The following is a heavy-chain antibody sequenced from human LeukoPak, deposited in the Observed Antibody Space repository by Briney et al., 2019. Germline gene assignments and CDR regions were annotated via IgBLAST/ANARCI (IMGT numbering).Heavy chain of an antibody. CDR3: AREGGRDAYNYFDD. CDR2: ISWNSGSI. J-gene: IGHJ4*02. Sequence: PGRSLRLSCAASGFTFDDYAMHWVRQAPGKGLEWVSGISWNSGSIGYADSVKGRFTISRDNAKNSLFLQMNSLRAEDTAIYYCAREGGRDAYNYFDDWGQGTLVAVSS. CDR1: GFTFDDYA. D-gene: IGHD5-24*01. V-gene: IGHV3-9*01.